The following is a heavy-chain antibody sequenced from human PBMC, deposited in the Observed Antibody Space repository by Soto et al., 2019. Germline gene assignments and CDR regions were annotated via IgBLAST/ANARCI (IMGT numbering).Heavy chain of an antibody. CDR2: SIPLFGIT. D-gene: IGHD3-10*01. CDR3: ASDRGYGIVT. CDR1: GGTFSSHG. Sequence: QVQLVQSGAEVKKPGSSVKVSCKAYGGTFSSHGFNWVRQAPGQGLEWIGGSIPLFGITNHTQKFQDRITITADASTTTAYMELRGLRSDDTAVYYSASDRGYGIVTWGQGTLLTVSS. V-gene: IGHV1-69*12. J-gene: IGHJ4*02.